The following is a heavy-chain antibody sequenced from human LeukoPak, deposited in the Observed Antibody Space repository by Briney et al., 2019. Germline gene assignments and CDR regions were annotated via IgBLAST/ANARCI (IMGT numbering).Heavy chain of an antibody. Sequence: ASVKVSCKASGYTFTSYGISWVRQAPGQGLEWMGWISAYNGNTKYAQKLQGRVTMTRDTSISTAYMELSRLRSDDTAVYYCAREGWEEYQLGSWGQGTLVTVSS. CDR3: AREGWEEYQLGS. J-gene: IGHJ5*02. D-gene: IGHD2-2*01. CDR2: ISAYNGNT. CDR1: GYTFTSYG. V-gene: IGHV1-18*01.